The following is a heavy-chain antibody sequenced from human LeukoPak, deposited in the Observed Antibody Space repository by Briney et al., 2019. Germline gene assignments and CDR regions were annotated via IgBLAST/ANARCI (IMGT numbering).Heavy chain of an antibody. J-gene: IGHJ3*02. CDR3: ARTLAVVAATPRAFDI. CDR2: ISSNGGST. D-gene: IGHD2-15*01. CDR1: RFTCSSYA. V-gene: IGHV3-64*01. Sequence: GVTLTLSCAASRFTCSSYAMHRLAQAQGKGREYVTAISSNGGSTYYANSMKGRFTISRDNSKNTLYLQMSSLRAEHMAVYSCARTLAVVAATPRAFDICGQRTMVTVSS.